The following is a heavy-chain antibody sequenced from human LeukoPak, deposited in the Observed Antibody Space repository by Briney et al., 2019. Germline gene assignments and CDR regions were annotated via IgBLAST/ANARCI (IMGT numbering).Heavy chain of an antibody. V-gene: IGHV1-2*04. CDR3: ARDHQYSSSWYNYYYGMDV. J-gene: IGHJ6*02. CDR1: GYTFTGYY. CDR2: INPNSGGT. Sequence: ASVKVSCKASGYTFTGYYMHWVRQAPGQGLEWMGWINPNSGGTNYAQKFQGWVTMTRDTSISTAYMELSRLRSDDTAVYYCARDHQYSSSWYNYYYGMDVWGQGTTVTVSS. D-gene: IGHD6-13*01.